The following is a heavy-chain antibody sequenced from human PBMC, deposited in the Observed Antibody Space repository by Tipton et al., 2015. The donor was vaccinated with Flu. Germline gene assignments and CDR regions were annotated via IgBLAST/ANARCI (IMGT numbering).Heavy chain of an antibody. Sequence: QVQLVQSGGDLVQPGASLRLSCAASGFTFDEYAVHWVRQAPGKGLEWIGEINYRGSTNYNTSLKRRVTMSVDTSGNQFSRELSSVTAADTAIYYCARVSPRRITSIQSVMLPEGYFDHWGQGALVTVSS. V-gene: IGHV4-34*01. D-gene: IGHD3-16*01. CDR1: GFTFDEYA. CDR3: ARVSPRRITSIQSVMLPEGYFDH. CDR2: INYRGST. J-gene: IGHJ4*02.